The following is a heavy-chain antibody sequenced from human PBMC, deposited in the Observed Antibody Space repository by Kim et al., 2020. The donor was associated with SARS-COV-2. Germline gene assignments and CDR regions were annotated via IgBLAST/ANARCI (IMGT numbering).Heavy chain of an antibody. D-gene: IGHD1-20*01. Sequence: TPSRKRRVTISVDTSENQFSLKLSSVTAADTAVYYCAGPSVFDYYYGMDVWGQGTTVTVSS. CDR3: AGPSVFDYYYGMDV. V-gene: IGHV4-34*01. J-gene: IGHJ6*02.